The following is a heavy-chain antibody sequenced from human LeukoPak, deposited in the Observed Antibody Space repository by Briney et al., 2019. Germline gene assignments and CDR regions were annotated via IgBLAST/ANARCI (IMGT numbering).Heavy chain of an antibody. CDR2: INPSGGST. D-gene: IGHD5-12*01. Sequence: VASVTVSCKASGYTFTSYYMHWVRQAPGQGVEGMGIINPSGGSTSYAQKFQGRVTMTRDTSTSTVYMELSSLRSEDTAVYYCARSSGYGYDAFDIWGQGTMVTVSS. V-gene: IGHV1-46*01. CDR3: ARSSGYGYDAFDI. CDR1: GYTFTSYY. J-gene: IGHJ3*02.